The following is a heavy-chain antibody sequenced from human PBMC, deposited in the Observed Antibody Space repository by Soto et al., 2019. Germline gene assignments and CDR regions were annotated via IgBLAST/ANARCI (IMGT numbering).Heavy chain of an antibody. CDR2: ISGSGTTA. V-gene: IGHV3-23*01. D-gene: IGHD6-19*01. CDR3: AKTTDGWFSAFEI. J-gene: IGHJ3*02. Sequence: GGSLRLSCAASGFIFSSYAMSWVRQAPGKGLEWVSAISGSGTTAYYADSVKGRFTFSRDNSKSTMYLQISSLRAEETAVYYCAKTTDGWFSAFEIWGQGTMVTVSS. CDR1: GFIFSSYA.